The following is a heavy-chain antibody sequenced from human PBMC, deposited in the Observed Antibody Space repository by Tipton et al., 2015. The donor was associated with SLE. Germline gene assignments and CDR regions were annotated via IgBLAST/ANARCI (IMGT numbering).Heavy chain of an antibody. CDR3: SRAEAVRPPAC. J-gene: IGHJ4*02. CDR1: GFTLSAYN. Sequence: SLRLSCSASGFTLSAYNMNWVRQAPGKGLEWVSYISSSSTTIYYADSVRGRFTVSRDNAKNSLYLQMNNLGAEDTAVYYCSRAEAVRPPACWGQGPLVTVSS. CDR2: ISSSSTTI. V-gene: IGHV3-48*01. D-gene: IGHD6-6*01.